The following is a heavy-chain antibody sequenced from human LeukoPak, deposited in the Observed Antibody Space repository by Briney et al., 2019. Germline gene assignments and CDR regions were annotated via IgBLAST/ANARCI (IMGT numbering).Heavy chain of an antibody. V-gene: IGHV3-23*01. CDR1: GFTFSSYG. J-gene: IGHJ4*02. CDR2: IGSGGET. CDR3: ARVDTVMAYYFDL. D-gene: IGHD5-18*01. Sequence: GGSVRLSCAASGFTFSSYGMHWVRQAPGKGLEWVSAIGSGGETYYADSVKGRFTISRHNSRNTQYLQMNSLRAEDTAVYYCARVDTVMAYYFDLWGQGTLVTVSS.